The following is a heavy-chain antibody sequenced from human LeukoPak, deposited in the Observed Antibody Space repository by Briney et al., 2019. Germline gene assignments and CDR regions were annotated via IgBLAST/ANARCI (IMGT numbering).Heavy chain of an antibody. V-gene: IGHV3-20*04. Sequence: PGGSLRLSCAASGFTFDDYGMSWVRQAPGKGLEWVSGINWNGGSTGYADSVKGRFTIARDNAKNSLYLQMNSLRAEDTAVYYCAELGITMIGGVWGKGTTVTISS. CDR2: INWNGGST. D-gene: IGHD3-10*02. J-gene: IGHJ6*04. CDR1: GFTFDDYG. CDR3: AELGITMIGGV.